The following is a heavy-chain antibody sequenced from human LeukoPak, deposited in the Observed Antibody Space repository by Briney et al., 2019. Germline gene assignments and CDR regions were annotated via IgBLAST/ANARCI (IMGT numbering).Heavy chain of an antibody. Sequence: ASVKVSCKASGYTFTDYYIYWVRQAPGQGLEWMGWTNPKNGGTNYAQKFQGRVTMTSDTSISTVYMDLSSLKSDDTAVYYCARRVTAASGFDYWGQGTLVTVSS. CDR3: ARRVTAASGFDY. CDR1: GYTFTDYY. J-gene: IGHJ4*02. D-gene: IGHD6-13*01. V-gene: IGHV1-2*02. CDR2: TNPKNGGT.